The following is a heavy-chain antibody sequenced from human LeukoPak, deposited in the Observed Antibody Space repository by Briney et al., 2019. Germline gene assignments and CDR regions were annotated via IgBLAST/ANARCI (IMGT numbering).Heavy chain of an antibody. CDR3: ARWGYSSGWYFAFDI. CDR2: ISSSSSYI. Sequence: GGSLRLSCAASGFTFSSYSMNWVRQAPGKGLEWVSSISSSSSYIYCADSVKGRFTISRDNAKNSLYLQMNSLRAEDTAVYYCARWGYSSGWYFAFDIWGQGTMVTVSS. J-gene: IGHJ3*02. CDR1: GFTFSSYS. V-gene: IGHV3-21*01. D-gene: IGHD6-19*01.